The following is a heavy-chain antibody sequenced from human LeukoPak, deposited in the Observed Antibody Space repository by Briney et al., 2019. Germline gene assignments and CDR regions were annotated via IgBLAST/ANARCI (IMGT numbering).Heavy chain of an antibody. CDR1: GGSISSGDYY. V-gene: IGHV4-30-4*08. D-gene: IGHD5-18*01. CDR2: IYYSGST. Sequence: SETLSLTCTVSGGSISSGDYYWSWIRQPPGKGLEWIGYIYYSGSTNYNPSLKSRVTISVDTSKNQFSLKLSSVTAADTAVYYCARHGYSYGQTSFDYWGQGTLVTVSS. J-gene: IGHJ4*02. CDR3: ARHGYSYGQTSFDY.